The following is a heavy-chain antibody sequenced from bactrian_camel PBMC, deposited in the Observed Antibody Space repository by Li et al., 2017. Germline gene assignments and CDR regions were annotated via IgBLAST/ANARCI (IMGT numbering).Heavy chain of an antibody. V-gene: IGHV3S35*01. D-gene: IGHD6*01. CDR3: VRDRGLAVPAGSFDY. CDR2: ISSSGGST. J-gene: IGHJ6*01. CDR1: GFTFSTYA. Sequence: DVQLVESGGGLVQPGGSLVLSCAASGFTFSTYAMNWVRQAPGKGFEWVSLISSSGGSTLYADSVKGRFTISRDNAKNTINLELNSLKIEDTAMYYCVRDRGLAVPAGSFDYWAQGTQVTVS.